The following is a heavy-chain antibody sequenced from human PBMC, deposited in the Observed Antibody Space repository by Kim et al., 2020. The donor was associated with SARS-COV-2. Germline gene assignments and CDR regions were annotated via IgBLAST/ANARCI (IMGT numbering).Heavy chain of an antibody. CDR3: ARARRGSYYYGMDV. Sequence: GGSLRLSCAASGFTFSSYAMHWVRQAPGKGLEWVAVISYDGSNKYYADSVKGRFTISRDNSKNTLYLQMNSLRAEDTAVYYCARARRGSYYYGMDVWGQGTTVTVSS. J-gene: IGHJ6*02. D-gene: IGHD1-26*01. CDR2: ISYDGSNK. V-gene: IGHV3-30*04. CDR1: GFTFSSYA.